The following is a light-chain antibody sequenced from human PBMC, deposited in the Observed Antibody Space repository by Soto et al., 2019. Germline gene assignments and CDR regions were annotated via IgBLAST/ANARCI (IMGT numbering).Light chain of an antibody. Sequence: QSVLTQPPSVSGAPGQRVTISCTGSSSNIGAGYDVHWYQQLPGTAPKLLIYGNSNRPSGFPDGFSGSKSGTSASLAITGLQAEDEADYYCQSYDSSLSGSEVFGTGTKLTVL. V-gene: IGLV1-40*01. J-gene: IGLJ1*01. CDR1: SSNIGAGYD. CDR3: QSYDSSLSGSEV. CDR2: GNS.